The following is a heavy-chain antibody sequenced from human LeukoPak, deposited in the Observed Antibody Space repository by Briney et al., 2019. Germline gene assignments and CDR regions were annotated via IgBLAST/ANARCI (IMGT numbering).Heavy chain of an antibody. CDR3: VKKAISYGSGNWYFDL. CDR1: GFTFNDYP. D-gene: IGHD3-10*01. Sequence: PGGSLRLSCSASGFTFNDYPMHWVRQAPGKGLEYVSSINSNGGSTYYADSVKGRFTISRDNSKNTLYLQMSSLRTEDTAVYHCVKKAISYGSGNWYFDLWGRGTLVTVSS. J-gene: IGHJ2*01. CDR2: INSNGGST. V-gene: IGHV3-64D*06.